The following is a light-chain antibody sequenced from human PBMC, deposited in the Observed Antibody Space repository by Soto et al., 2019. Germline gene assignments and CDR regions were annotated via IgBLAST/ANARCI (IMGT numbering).Light chain of an antibody. CDR1: SSYVGGYNY. J-gene: IGLJ1*01. CDR3: SSYTSSSTPYV. CDR2: DVS. Sequence: QSVLTQPASVSGAPGQSITISCSGTSSYVGGYNYLSWYQQHPGKAPKLMIYDVSNRPSGASNRFSGSKSGNTASLTISGLQAVDEAAYYCSSYTSSSTPYVFGTGTKVTVL. V-gene: IGLV2-14*01.